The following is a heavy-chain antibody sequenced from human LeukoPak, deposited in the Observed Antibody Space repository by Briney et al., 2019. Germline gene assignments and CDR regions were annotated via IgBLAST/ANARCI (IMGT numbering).Heavy chain of an antibody. V-gene: IGHV1-18*01. CDR1: GYTFTSYG. Sequence: ASVRVSCKASGYTFTSYGISGVRQAPGQGLEGMGWISAYNGNTNYAQKLQGRVTMTTDTSTSTAYMELRSLRSDDTAVYYCARSGGANYDFWSGYYYYMDVWGKGTTVTVSS. CDR2: ISAYNGNT. D-gene: IGHD3-3*01. CDR3: ARSGGANYDFWSGYYYYMDV. J-gene: IGHJ6*03.